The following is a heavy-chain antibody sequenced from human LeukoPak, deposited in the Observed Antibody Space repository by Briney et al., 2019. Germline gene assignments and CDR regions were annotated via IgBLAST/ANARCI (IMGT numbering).Heavy chain of an antibody. CDR1: GYSLSSVYY. Sequence: PSETVSLPCTVSGYSLSSVYYWGWIRQPPGKGLDWIGSIYYSGSTYYNPPLKSRVTISVDTSKNQFSLKLTSVTAADTAVYYCARRPRGGWFDPWGQGTLVTVSS. CDR2: IYYSGST. CDR3: ARRPRGGWFDP. V-gene: IGHV4-38-2*02. D-gene: IGHD3-10*01. J-gene: IGHJ5*02.